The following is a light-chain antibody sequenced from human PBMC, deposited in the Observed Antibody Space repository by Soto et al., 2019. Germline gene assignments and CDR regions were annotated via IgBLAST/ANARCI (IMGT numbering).Light chain of an antibody. V-gene: IGKV3-15*01. CDR1: QSVSNN. CDR2: HAA. J-gene: IGKJ4*01. CDR3: QQYNEWPLT. Sequence: EIVMTQSPATLSVSPGERATLSCRASQSVSNNVAWYQQKPGQAPRLLIYHAATRATGIPARFIGSGSGTEVTLTISSLQSEDFAVYYCQQYNEWPLTFGGGTKVEIK.